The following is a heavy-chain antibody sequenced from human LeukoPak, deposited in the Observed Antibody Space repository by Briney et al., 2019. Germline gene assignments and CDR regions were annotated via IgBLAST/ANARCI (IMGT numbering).Heavy chain of an antibody. CDR2: IYTSGST. CDR3: ARESVTPYYYHMDV. CDR1: GGSVSSGCYY. V-gene: IGHV4-61*02. Sequence: SETLSLTCTVSGGSVSSGCYYWSWIRQPAGKGLEWIGRIYTSGSTNYNPSLKSRVTISVDTSKNQFSLKLSSVTAADTAVYYCARESVTPYYYHMDVWGQGTTVTVSS. J-gene: IGHJ6*03. D-gene: IGHD4-23*01.